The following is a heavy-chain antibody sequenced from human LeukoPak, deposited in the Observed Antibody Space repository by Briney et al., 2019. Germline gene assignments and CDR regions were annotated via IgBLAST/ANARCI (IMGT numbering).Heavy chain of an antibody. CDR3: ARGGPGSHFDY. CDR1: GASISCYY. Sequence: SENLSLTCTVSGASISCYYWSWIRQPPGKGLEWIGYIYYSGSTNYNPSLKSRVTISVDTSKNQFSLKLSSVTAADTAVYYCARGGPGSHFDYWGQGTLVTVSS. V-gene: IGHV4-59*08. J-gene: IGHJ4*02. CDR2: IYYSGST. D-gene: IGHD3-10*01.